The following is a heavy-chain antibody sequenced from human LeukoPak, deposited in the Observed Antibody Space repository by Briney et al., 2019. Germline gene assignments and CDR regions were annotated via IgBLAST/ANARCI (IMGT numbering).Heavy chain of an antibody. D-gene: IGHD3-3*01. J-gene: IGHJ6*03. CDR1: GFTFSGYA. CDR2: IRYDGSNK. V-gene: IGHV3-30*02. Sequence: GGSLRLSCAASGFTFSGYAMHWVRQAPGKGLEWVALIRYDGSNKYYADSVKGRFTISRDNSKNKLYLQMNSLRAEDTAVYYCAKGSKEVLFTRDHYMDVWGKGTTVTISS. CDR3: AKGSKEVLFTRDHYMDV.